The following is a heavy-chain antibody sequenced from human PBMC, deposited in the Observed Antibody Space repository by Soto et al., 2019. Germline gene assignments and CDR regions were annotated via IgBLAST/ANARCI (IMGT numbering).Heavy chain of an antibody. CDR1: GFTFSQSG. CDR2: IWWDGSDQ. Sequence: PGGSLRLSCAASGFTFSQSGMHWIRQTPDKGLEWVAVIWWDGSDQYYADSVKGRFTISRDSSKNTVSLEMTSLRAEDTAVYYCAKGGRQWLVTSDFNYWGQGALVPV. D-gene: IGHD6-19*01. CDR3: AKGGRQWLVTSDFNY. V-gene: IGHV3-30*02. J-gene: IGHJ4*02.